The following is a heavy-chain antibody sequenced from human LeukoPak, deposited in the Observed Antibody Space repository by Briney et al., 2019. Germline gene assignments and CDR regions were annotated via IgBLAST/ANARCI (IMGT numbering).Heavy chain of an antibody. J-gene: IGHJ6*02. D-gene: IGHD2-2*01. CDR1: GYTFTSYG. CDR3: ARDCSSTSCQEGYYYYYGMDV. Sequence: ASVKVSCKASGYTFTSYGISWVRQAPGQGLEWMGWISAYNGNTNYAQKLQGRVTTTTDTSTSTAYMELRSLRSDDTAVYYCARDCSSTSCQEGYYYYYGMDVWGQGTTVTVSS. CDR2: ISAYNGNT. V-gene: IGHV1-18*01.